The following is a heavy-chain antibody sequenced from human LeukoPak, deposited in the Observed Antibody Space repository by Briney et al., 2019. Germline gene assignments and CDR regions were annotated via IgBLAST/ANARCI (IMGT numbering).Heavy chain of an antibody. D-gene: IGHD3-22*01. V-gene: IGHV4-34*01. Sequence: SETLSLTCAAYGGSFSGYYWSWIRQPPGKGLEWIGEINHSGSTNYNPSLKGRVTISVDTSKNQFSLKLSSVTAADTAVYYCARAPYYYDSSGYYYWGQGTLVTVSS. CDR3: ARAPYYYDSSGYYY. CDR1: GGSFSGYY. CDR2: INHSGST. J-gene: IGHJ4*02.